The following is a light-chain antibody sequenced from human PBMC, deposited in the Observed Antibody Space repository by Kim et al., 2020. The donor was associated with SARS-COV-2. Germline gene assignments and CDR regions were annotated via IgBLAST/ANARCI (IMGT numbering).Light chain of an antibody. J-gene: IGLJ3*02. CDR3: CSYAGSSSWV. Sequence: GQLITISCTGTASDVGAYNLVSWYQQYPGKGPKLIIYEGNKRAPGVSNRFSGSKSGSWASLTISGLQPEDEAEYHCCSYAGSSSWVFGGGTRLTVL. CDR1: ASDVGAYNL. V-gene: IGLV2-23*01. CDR2: EGN.